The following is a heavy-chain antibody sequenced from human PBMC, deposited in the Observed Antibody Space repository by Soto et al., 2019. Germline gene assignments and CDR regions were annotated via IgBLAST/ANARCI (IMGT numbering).Heavy chain of an antibody. CDR3: ARDVQGGWFDP. J-gene: IGHJ5*02. D-gene: IGHD1-1*01. CDR2: IIPIFGTA. V-gene: IGHV1-69*06. CDR1: GYTFTDYF. Sequence: QVQLVQSGAEVKKPGASVKVSCKASGYTFTDYFMHWVRQAPGQGLEWMGGIIPIFGTANYAQKFQGRVTITADKSTSTAYMELSSLRSEDTAVYYCARDVQGGWFDPWGQGTLVTVSS.